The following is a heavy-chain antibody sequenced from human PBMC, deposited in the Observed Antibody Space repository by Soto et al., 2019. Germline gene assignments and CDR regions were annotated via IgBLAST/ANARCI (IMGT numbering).Heavy chain of an antibody. CDR2: IYYSGST. V-gene: IGHV4-31*03. Sequence: SLSLTCTVSGGAISSGGEYWSWIRQHQGEGREWNGYIYYSGSTYYNPSLKSRVTISVDTSKNQFSLKLSSVTAADTALDYWARDRGVRGRRAYDIWGEGTMVT. CDR1: GGAISSGGEY. D-gene: IGHD3-10*01. CDR3: ARDRGVRGRRAYDI. J-gene: IGHJ3*02.